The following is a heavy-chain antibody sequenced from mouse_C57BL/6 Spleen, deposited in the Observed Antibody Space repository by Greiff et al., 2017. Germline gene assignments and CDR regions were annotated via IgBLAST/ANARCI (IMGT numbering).Heavy chain of an antibody. Sequence: QVQLQQSGAELVKPGASVKISCKASGYAFSSYWMNWVKQRPGQGLEWIGQIYPGDGDTNYNGKFKGKATLTADKSSSTAYMQLSSLTSEDSAVYFCVRSNYYGSGYYYAIDYWGQGTSVTVSS. CDR3: VRSNYYGSGYYYAIDY. V-gene: IGHV1-80*01. CDR2: IYPGDGDT. CDR1: GYAFSSYW. D-gene: IGHD1-1*01. J-gene: IGHJ4*01.